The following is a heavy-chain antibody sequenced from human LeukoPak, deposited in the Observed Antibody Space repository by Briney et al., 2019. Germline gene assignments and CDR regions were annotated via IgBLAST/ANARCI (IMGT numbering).Heavy chain of an antibody. CDR2: ISPSGSAT. J-gene: IGHJ5*02. CDR3: ARDKSASSPREWFDP. CDR1: GFTFSSYA. V-gene: IGHV3-23*01. Sequence: GGSLRLSCAASGFTFSSYAMSWVRQGPEKGLEWVSTISPSGSATYYADSVKGRFTISRDNSKSTLYLQMNSLRDEDTALYHCARDKSASSPREWFDPWGQGTVVTVSS. D-gene: IGHD6-6*01.